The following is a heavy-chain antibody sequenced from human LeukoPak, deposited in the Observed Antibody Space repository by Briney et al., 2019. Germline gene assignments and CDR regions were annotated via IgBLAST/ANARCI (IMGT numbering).Heavy chain of an antibody. Sequence: SETLSFTCTVSGGSISSGDYYWSWIRQPPGKGLEWIGYIYYSGSTYYNPSLKSRVTISVDTSKNQFSLKLSSVTAADTAVYYCARDFGHDFWSGYGRFDPWGQGTLVTVSS. CDR2: IYYSGST. J-gene: IGHJ5*02. V-gene: IGHV4-30-4*08. CDR1: GGSISSGDYY. CDR3: ARDFGHDFWSGYGRFDP. D-gene: IGHD3-3*01.